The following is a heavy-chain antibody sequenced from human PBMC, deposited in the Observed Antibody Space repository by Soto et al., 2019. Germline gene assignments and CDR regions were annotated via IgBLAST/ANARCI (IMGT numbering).Heavy chain of an antibody. CDR2: VSGSGGST. J-gene: IGHJ4*02. D-gene: IGHD6-13*01. CDR1: GYTFSSYA. CDR3: ARRGPGTYFDY. V-gene: IGHV3-23*01. Sequence: EVQLLESGGGLVQPGGSLRLSCAASGYTFSSYAMRWVRQAPGKGLEWVSAVSGSGGSTYYADSVKGRFTISRDNSKNTLYLQMNSLRAEDTAVYYCARRGPGTYFDYWGQGTLVTVSS.